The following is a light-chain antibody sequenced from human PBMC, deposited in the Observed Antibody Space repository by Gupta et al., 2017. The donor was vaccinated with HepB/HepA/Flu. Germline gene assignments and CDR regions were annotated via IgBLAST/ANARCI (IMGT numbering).Light chain of an antibody. V-gene: IGKV1-5*03. CDR1: QSITTW. Sequence: DIQITQSRPPLSASVVDRVTITCRASQSITTWVAWYQQSPGEPPKLLIHKASNLESGVPSRFSGSGSGTEFNLTISSVQPEDFATYYCQQYSSYYTFGQGTKLEIK. J-gene: IGKJ2*01. CDR2: KAS. CDR3: QQYSSYYT.